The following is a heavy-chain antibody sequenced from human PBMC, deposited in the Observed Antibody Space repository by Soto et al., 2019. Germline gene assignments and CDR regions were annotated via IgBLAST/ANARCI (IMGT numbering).Heavy chain of an antibody. CDR1: GYTFTGHY. J-gene: IGHJ4*02. V-gene: IGHV1-2*02. CDR3: AREVGKVGYSSSSRDD. CDR2: INPDNGGT. Sequence: ASVKVSCKASGYTFTGHYMYWVRQALGQGLEWMGWINPDNGGTSYAQKFQGRVTMTTDTSITTAYMELSRLTSDDTAVYYCAREVGKVGYSSSSRDDWGQGSLVTVSS. D-gene: IGHD6-6*01.